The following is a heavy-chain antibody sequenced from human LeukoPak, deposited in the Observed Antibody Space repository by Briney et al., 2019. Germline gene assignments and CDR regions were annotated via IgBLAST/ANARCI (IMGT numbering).Heavy chain of an antibody. CDR3: AKSSSSGTYYFDY. V-gene: IGHV3-30*02. J-gene: IGHJ4*02. D-gene: IGHD6-13*01. CDR2: IRYDGSNK. Sequence: PGGSLRLSCAASGFTFSSYGMHWVRQAPGKGLEWGAFIRYDGSNKYYADSVKGRFTISRDNSKNTLYLQMNSLRAEDTAVYYCAKSSSSGTYYFDYWGQGTLVTVSS. CDR1: GFTFSSYG.